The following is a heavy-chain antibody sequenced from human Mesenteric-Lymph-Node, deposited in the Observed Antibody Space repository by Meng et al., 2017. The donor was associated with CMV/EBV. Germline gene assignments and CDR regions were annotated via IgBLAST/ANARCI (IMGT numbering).Heavy chain of an antibody. CDR3: ARVIGDTNWFDP. J-gene: IGHJ5*02. CDR1: GDSFSTYA. CDR2: IVPLIGLV. D-gene: IGHD2-15*01. Sequence: KASGDSFSTYAINWVRQAPGQGLEWMGRIVPLIGLVNYAQNFQGRVTITADTSTSTAYMQLSSLRSEDTAVYYCARVIGDTNWFDPWGQGTLATVSS. V-gene: IGHV1-69*04.